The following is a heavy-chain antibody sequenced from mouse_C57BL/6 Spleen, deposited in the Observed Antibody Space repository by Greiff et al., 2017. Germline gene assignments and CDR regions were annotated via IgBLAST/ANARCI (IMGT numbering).Heavy chain of an antibody. CDR2: IDPSDSYT. V-gene: IGHV1-69*01. D-gene: IGHD2-2*01. Sequence: QVQLQQPGAELVMPGASVKLSCKASGYTFTSYWMHWVKQRPGQGLEWIGEIDPSDSYTNYNQKFKGKSTVTVDKSSSTAYMQLSSLTSEDSAVYYCAREVTTGRYWYFDVWGTGTTVTVSS. J-gene: IGHJ1*03. CDR1: GYTFTSYW. CDR3: AREVTTGRYWYFDV.